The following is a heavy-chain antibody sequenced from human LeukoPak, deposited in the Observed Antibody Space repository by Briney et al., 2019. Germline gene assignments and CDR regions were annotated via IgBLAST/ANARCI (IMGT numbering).Heavy chain of an antibody. Sequence: SVKVSCKASGGTFSSYAISWVRQAPGQGLEWVGRIIPIFGTANYAQKFQGRVTITTDESTSTAYMELSSLRSEDTAVYYCASHYDFWSGQGPYYYYYMDVWGKGTTVTVSS. V-gene: IGHV1-69*05. CDR1: GGTFSSYA. J-gene: IGHJ6*03. D-gene: IGHD3-3*01. CDR2: IIPIFGTA. CDR3: ASHYDFWSGQGPYYYYYMDV.